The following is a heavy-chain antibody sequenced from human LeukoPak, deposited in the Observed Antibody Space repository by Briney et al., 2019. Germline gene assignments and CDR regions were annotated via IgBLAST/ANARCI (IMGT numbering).Heavy chain of an antibody. D-gene: IGHD2-2*01. CDR1: GYTFTNFG. CDR3: ARDNIVVVPAANEGLDGMAV. J-gene: IGHJ6*02. CDR2: INPSGGST. Sequence: ASVKVSCKASGYTFTNFGISWLRQAPGQGLEWMGIINPSGGSTSYSQKFQGRVTMTRDTSTSTVYMDLRSLRSEDTAVYYCARDNIVVVPAANEGLDGMAVWGQGTTVTVSS. V-gene: IGHV1-46*01.